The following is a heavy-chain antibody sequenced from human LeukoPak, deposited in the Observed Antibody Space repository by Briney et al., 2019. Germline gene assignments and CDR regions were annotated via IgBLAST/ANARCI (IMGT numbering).Heavy chain of an antibody. J-gene: IGHJ3*02. V-gene: IGHV1-46*01. D-gene: IGHD3-22*01. Sequence: ASVKVSCKASGYTFTTYYIHWVRQAPGQGLEWMGIISPSGGSTSCAQKFQGRVTMTRDTSTSTVYMELSSLGSEDTAVYYCTRTYYYDSSGYYYGRDAFDIWGQGTMVTVSS. CDR1: GYTFTTYY. CDR3: TRTYYYDSSGYYYGRDAFDI. CDR2: ISPSGGST.